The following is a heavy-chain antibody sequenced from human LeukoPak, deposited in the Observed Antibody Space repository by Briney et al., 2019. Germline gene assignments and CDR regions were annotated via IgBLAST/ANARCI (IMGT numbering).Heavy chain of an antibody. CDR1: GYSFTSYW. CDR2: IDPSDSYT. Sequence: GESLRISCKGSGYSFTSYWISWVRQMPGKGLGGVGRIDPSDSYTNYSPSFQGHVTISADKSISTAYLQWSSLKASDTAMYYCARRGDYVWGSYRMYYFDYWGQGTLVTVSS. CDR3: ARRGDYVWGSYRMYYFDY. J-gene: IGHJ4*02. D-gene: IGHD3-16*02. V-gene: IGHV5-10-1*01.